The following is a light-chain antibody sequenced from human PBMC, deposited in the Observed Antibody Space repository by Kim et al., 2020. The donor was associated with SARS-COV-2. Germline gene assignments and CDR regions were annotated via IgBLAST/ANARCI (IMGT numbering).Light chain of an antibody. CDR1: QDIRHY. J-gene: IGKJ4*01. CDR3: RQYGDLPLT. CDR2: GAS. Sequence: DTQLTQSPASLSASVGDRVTITCQASQDIRHYLIWYQQKPGKAPKLLIYGASKLYRGVPSRFSGSGFGTHFTLTITSLQPDDFAIYYCRQYGDLPLTFGKGTKVDIK. V-gene: IGKV1-33*01.